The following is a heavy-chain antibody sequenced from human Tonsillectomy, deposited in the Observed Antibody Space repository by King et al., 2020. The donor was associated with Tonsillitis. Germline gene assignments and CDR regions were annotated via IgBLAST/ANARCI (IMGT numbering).Heavy chain of an antibody. V-gene: IGHV4-31*03. Sequence: LQLQESGPGLVKPSQTLSLTCTVSGGSISSAGYYWSWIRQHPGKGLEWIGYIYYSGSTYSNPSLKSRVTISVDTSKNQFSLKLSSVTAADTAVYYCAREFRHYFDSSGYPFFDYWGQGTLVTVSS. CDR2: IYYSGST. J-gene: IGHJ4*02. D-gene: IGHD3-22*01. CDR1: GGSISSAGYY. CDR3: AREFRHYFDSSGYPFFDY.